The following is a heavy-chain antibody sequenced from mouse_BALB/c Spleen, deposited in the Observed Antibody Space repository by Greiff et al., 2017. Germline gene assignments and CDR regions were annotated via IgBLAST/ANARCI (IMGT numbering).Heavy chain of an antibody. J-gene: IGHJ2*01. CDR3: AREYYYGSSYGYFDY. CDR2: IYPGNVNT. Sequence: QVQLQQSGPELVKPGASVRISCKASGYTFTSYYIHWVKQRPGQGLEWIGWIYPGNVNTKYNEKFKGKATLTADKSSSTAYMQLSSLTSEDSAVYFCAREYYYGSSYGYFDYWGQGTTLTVSS. D-gene: IGHD1-1*01. CDR1: GYTFTSYY. V-gene: IGHV1S56*01.